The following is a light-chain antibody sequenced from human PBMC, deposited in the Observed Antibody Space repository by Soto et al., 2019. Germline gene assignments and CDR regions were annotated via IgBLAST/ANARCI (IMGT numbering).Light chain of an antibody. CDR2: DAS. V-gene: IGKV3-11*01. CDR1: QIFSIF. CDR3: QQRSNWPPLFT. J-gene: IGKJ3*01. Sequence: EIVLTQSPATLSLSPGERATLYCRASQIFSIFFALYQQKPGQAPRLLIYDASNRATGIPARFSGSGSGTDFTLTFSSLEPEDFAVYYCQQRSNWPPLFTFGPGTKVDIK.